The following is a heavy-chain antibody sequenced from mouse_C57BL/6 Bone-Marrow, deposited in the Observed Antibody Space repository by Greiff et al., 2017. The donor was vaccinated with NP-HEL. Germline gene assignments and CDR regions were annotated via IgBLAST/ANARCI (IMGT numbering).Heavy chain of an antibody. J-gene: IGHJ3*01. Sequence: LVEPGASVKISCQSSGYSFTGYYMNWVKQSPEKSLEWIGEINPSTGGTTYNQKFKAKATLTVDKSSSTAYMQLKSLTSEDSAVYYCARKAVYYYDSSFAYWGQGTLVTVSA. CDR2: INPSTGGT. CDR1: GYSFTGYY. V-gene: IGHV1-42*01. D-gene: IGHD1-1*01. CDR3: ARKAVYYYDSSFAY.